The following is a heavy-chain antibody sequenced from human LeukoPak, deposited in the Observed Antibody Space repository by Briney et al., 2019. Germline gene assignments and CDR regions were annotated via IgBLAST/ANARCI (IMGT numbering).Heavy chain of an antibody. CDR1: GFIFSNYD. Sequence: PGGSLRLSCVASGFIFSNYDMHWVRQAPGKGLEWVTFTRYDGSNKNYADSVKGRFTISRDNSKKTLYLQMSSLRVEDTAVYYCAKGLGATAAHYFHGMDVWGQGTTVTVSS. J-gene: IGHJ6*02. CDR3: AKGLGATAAHYFHGMDV. V-gene: IGHV3-30*02. D-gene: IGHD6-13*01. CDR2: TRYDGSNK.